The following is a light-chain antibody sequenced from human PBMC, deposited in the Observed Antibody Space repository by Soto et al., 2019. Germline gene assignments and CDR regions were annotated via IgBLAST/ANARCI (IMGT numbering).Light chain of an antibody. V-gene: IGKV3-20*01. CDR2: GIS. CDR1: ESVSRSY. J-gene: IGKJ1*01. Sequence: EIVLTQSPGTLSLSPGERATLSCRASESVSRSYLAWYQQKPGLAPRLLIYGISNRATGIPDRFSGSGSGTDFTLTISRLEPEDFAVYYCQQYGSSLWTLGQGTKVDIK. CDR3: QQYGSSLWT.